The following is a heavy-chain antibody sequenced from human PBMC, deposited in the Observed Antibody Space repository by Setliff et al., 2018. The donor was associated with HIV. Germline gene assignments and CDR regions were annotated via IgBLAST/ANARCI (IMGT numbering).Heavy chain of an antibody. Sequence: SETLSLTCSVSGGSISSGGYYWSWIRQHPGKGLEWIGYIYYSGSTYYNPSLKSRVTISVDTSKNQISLKLSSVTAADTAVYYCARDSAGITMVRGVIGGYYYYMDVWGKGTTVTVSS. J-gene: IGHJ6*03. D-gene: IGHD3-10*01. CDR3: ARDSAGITMVRGVIGGYYYYMDV. CDR2: IYYSGST. CDR1: GGSISSGGYY. V-gene: IGHV4-31*03.